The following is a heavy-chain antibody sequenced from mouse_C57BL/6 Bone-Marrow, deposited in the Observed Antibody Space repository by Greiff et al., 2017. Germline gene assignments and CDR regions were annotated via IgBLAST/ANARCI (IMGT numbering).Heavy chain of an antibody. Sequence: VQLQQSGAELARPGASVKLSCKASGYTFTSYGISWVKQRTGQGLEWIGEIYPRSGNTYYNEKFKSKATLTADKSSSTAYMELRSLTSEDSAVYFCGGYLLYWYFDVWGTGTTVTVSS. CDR1: GYTFTSYG. V-gene: IGHV1-81*01. CDR3: GGYLLYWYFDV. D-gene: IGHD2-2*01. CDR2: IYPRSGNT. J-gene: IGHJ1*03.